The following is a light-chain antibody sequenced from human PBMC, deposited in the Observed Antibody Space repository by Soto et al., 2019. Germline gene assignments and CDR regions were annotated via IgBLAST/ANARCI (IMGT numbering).Light chain of an antibody. CDR1: SSDVGGYNY. Sequence: QSALTQPASVSGPPGQSITISCNGTSSDVGGYNYVSWYQQHPTKAPKLMIYEVSYRPPGVPYRFSGSKSGNTASLTISGLQAEDEADYHCSSYTSTNTYVFGTGTKLTVL. J-gene: IGLJ1*01. CDR2: EVS. CDR3: SSYTSTNTYV. V-gene: IGLV2-14*01.